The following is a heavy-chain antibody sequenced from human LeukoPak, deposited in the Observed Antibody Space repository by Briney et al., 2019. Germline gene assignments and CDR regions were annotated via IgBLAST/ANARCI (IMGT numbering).Heavy chain of an antibody. CDR2: ISGGGGST. Sequence: GGSLTLSCAASGFTFYEYAMQWVRQARGRGVEWVTHISGGGGSTYYADSLNVRFTISRHNSNNSLYLQMNSLITEDTALYYCAKVLCYYDSSGYYQEGGFDYWGQGTLVTVSS. CDR1: GFTFYEYA. D-gene: IGHD3-22*01. CDR3: AKVLCYYDSSGYYQEGGFDY. V-gene: IGHV3-43*02. J-gene: IGHJ4*02.